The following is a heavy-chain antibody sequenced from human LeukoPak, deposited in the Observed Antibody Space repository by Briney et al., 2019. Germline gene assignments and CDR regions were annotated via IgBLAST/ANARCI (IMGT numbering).Heavy chain of an antibody. J-gene: IGHJ4*02. V-gene: IGHV4-59*01. CDR2: IYYSGIA. CDR1: DASINNYY. D-gene: IGHD2-2*01. Sequence: PSETLSLTCTVSDASINNYYWSWIRQPPGKGLEWIGYIYYSGIAKYNPSLNSRVTISVDTSKNQFSLKLNSVTAADTAVYYCARLSAPTAAGVWGQGTLVTVSS. CDR3: ARLSAPTAAGV.